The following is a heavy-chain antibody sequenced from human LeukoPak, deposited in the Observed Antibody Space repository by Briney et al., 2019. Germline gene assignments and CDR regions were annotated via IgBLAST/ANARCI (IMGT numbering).Heavy chain of an antibody. D-gene: IGHD6-19*01. J-gene: IGHJ5*01. V-gene: IGHV3-30*02. CDR2: IWCDGAQK. Sequence: GGSLRLSWAASGFTVRNHGIRWVRQAPGKGLEWVAFIWCDGAQKSYADSVKGRFTICRDNYTNTLNVIMNRQSTADTAVYYCAKDLSSGWFFASSSQATLVSVYS. CDR1: GFTVRNHG. CDR3: AKDLSSGWFFAS.